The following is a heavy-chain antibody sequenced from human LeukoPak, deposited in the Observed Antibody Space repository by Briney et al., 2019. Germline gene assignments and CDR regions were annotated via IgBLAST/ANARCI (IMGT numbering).Heavy chain of an antibody. CDR3: ARISGSYSVDY. D-gene: IGHD1-26*01. Sequence: KPGGSLRLSCAASGFTLSSYNMNWVRQTPGKGLEWVSSISGSSSYTYYADSVKGRFTISRDNAKNSLYLQMNSLRAEDTAVYYCARISGSYSVDYWGQGALGTVSS. V-gene: IGHV3-21*04. CDR1: GFTLSSYN. J-gene: IGHJ4*02. CDR2: ISGSSSYT.